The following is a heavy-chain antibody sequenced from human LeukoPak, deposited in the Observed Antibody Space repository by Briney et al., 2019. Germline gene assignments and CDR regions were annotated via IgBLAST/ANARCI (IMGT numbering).Heavy chain of an antibody. D-gene: IGHD3-22*01. CDR2: ISSSSYI. CDR1: GFTFSSCS. Sequence: NPGGSLRLSCAASGFTFSSCSMNWVRQAAGKGLEWVSSISSSSYIYYADSVKGRFTISRDNAKNSLYLQMNSLRAEDTAVYYCARVLAGYYDSSGYSGNDAFDIWGQGTMVTVSS. J-gene: IGHJ3*02. V-gene: IGHV3-21*01. CDR3: ARVLAGYYDSSGYSGNDAFDI.